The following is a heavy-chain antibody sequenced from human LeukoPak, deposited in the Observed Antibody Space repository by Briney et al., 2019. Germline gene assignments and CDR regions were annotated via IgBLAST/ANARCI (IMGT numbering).Heavy chain of an antibody. Sequence: PSETLSPTCAVSGVSFDDYYWAWVRQTPGKGLEWIGEINHSGYTNDSPSLKSRVTLSIDTSRKQFSLNLRSATVADAGTYYCTRMTTGHDYWGQGTLVTVSS. CDR1: GVSFDDYY. D-gene: IGHD4-17*01. CDR3: TRMTTGHDY. V-gene: IGHV4-34*01. CDR2: INHSGYT. J-gene: IGHJ4*02.